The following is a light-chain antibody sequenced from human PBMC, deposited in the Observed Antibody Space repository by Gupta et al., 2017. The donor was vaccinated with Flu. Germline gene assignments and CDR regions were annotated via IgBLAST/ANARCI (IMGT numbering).Light chain of an antibody. J-gene: IGKJ4*01. CDR1: QSISGY. CDR3: HQVDNYPIT. V-gene: IGKV1-9*01. CDR2: TAS. Sequence: DIQLSQSPSFLSTSVGDRVTITCRASQSISGYLSWYQKKPGEAPKLLIYTASTLQSGVPSRFSGSGYGTEFTLTISGRQPEDVATYYCHQVDNYPITFGGGTKVEIK.